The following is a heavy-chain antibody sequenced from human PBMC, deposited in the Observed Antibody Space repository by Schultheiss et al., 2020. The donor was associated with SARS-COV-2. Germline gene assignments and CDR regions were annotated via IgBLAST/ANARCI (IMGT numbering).Heavy chain of an antibody. CDR1: GFTFSSYE. D-gene: IGHD3-22*01. J-gene: IGHJ4*02. Sequence: GGSLRLSCAASGFTFSSYEMNWVRQAPGKGLEWVSYISSSGSTIYYADSVKGRFTISRDNAKNSLYLQMNSLRAEDTAVYYCARAWEGDYYDSSGYYDYWGQGTLVTVSS. CDR2: ISSSGSTI. CDR3: ARAWEGDYYDSSGYYDY. V-gene: IGHV3-48*03.